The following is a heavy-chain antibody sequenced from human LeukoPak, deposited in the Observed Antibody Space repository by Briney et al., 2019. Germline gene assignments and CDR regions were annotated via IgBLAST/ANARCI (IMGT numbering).Heavy chain of an antibody. D-gene: IGHD3-16*01. V-gene: IGHV3-30*03. J-gene: IGHJ6*02. CDR3: ASFVFSQPGGWREYYYYGMDV. CDR2: ISYDGSNK. CDR1: GFTFSSYG. Sequence: PGGSLRLSCAASGFTFSSYGMHWVRQAPGKGLEWVAVISYDGSNKYYADSVKGRFTISRDNSKNTLYLQMNSLRAEDTAVYYCASFVFSQPGGWREYYYYGMDVWGQGTTVTVSS.